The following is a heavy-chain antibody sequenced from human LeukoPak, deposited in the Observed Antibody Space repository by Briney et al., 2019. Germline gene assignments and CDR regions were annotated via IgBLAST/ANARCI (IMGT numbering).Heavy chain of an antibody. Sequence: ASVKLSCEASGGTFSSYAISWVRQAPGQGLEWMGGIIPIFGTANYAQKYQGRVTITADESTSTAYMELSSLRSEDTAVYYCARGRQQRAIDYWGQGTLVTVSS. V-gene: IGHV1-69*13. D-gene: IGHD6-13*01. J-gene: IGHJ4*02. CDR1: GGTFSSYA. CDR2: IIPIFGTA. CDR3: ARGRQQRAIDY.